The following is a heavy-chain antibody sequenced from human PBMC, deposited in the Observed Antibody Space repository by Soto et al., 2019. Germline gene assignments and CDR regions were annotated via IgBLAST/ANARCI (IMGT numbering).Heavy chain of an antibody. D-gene: IGHD1-7*01. Sequence: ASVKVSCKSSGYTFTSYAIYCVRQAPGQRLEWMGWINAGNGDTKYSQKFQDRVTITRDTSASTAHVELSSLRSEDTAVYYCARSGTTSWPFVYWGQGTLVTVSS. CDR3: ARSGTTSWPFVY. CDR1: GYTFTSYA. CDR2: INAGNGDT. J-gene: IGHJ4*02. V-gene: IGHV1-3*01.